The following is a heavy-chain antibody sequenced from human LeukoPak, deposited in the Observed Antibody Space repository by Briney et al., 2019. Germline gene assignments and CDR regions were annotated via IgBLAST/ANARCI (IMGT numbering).Heavy chain of an antibody. Sequence: SETLSLTCAVYGGSFSGYYWSWIRQPPGKGLEWIGEINHSGSTNYNPSLKSRVTISVDTSKNQFSLKLSSVTAADTAVYYCARYFSRFRLTPRENWFDPWGQATLVTVSS. CDR2: INHSGST. D-gene: IGHD4-23*01. CDR3: ARYFSRFRLTPRENWFDP. J-gene: IGHJ5*02. V-gene: IGHV4-34*01. CDR1: GGSFSGYY.